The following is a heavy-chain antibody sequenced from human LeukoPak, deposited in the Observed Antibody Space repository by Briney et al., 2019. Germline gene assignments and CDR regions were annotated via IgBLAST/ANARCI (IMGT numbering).Heavy chain of an antibody. J-gene: IGHJ4*02. V-gene: IGHV3-23*01. Sequence: GGSLRLSCAASGFTFSRYAMSWVRQAPGKGLEWVSAISGSGGSTYYADSVKGQFTISRDNSKNTLYLQMNSLRAEDTAVYYCVIESGTTFLVDYWGQGTLVTVSS. CDR2: ISGSGGST. CDR1: GFTFSRYA. D-gene: IGHD1-1*01. CDR3: VIESGTTFLVDY.